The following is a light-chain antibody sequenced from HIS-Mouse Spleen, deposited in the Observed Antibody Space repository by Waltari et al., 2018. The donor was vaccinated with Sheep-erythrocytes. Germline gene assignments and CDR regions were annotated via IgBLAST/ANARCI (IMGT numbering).Light chain of an antibody. CDR2: AAS. Sequence: DIQMNQSPSSLSASVGDRATITCRASHRISSYLNWYQQKPGKAPKLLIYAASSLQSGVPARFSGSGSGTDFTLTIRSLQPEDFATYYCQQSYSTPRTFGQGTKVEIK. J-gene: IGKJ1*01. CDR3: QQSYSTPRT. CDR1: HRISSY. V-gene: IGKV1-39*01.